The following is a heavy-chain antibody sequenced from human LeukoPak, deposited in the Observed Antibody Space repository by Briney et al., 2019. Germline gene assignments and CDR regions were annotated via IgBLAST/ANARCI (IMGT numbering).Heavy chain of an antibody. Sequence: GGSLRLSCAASGFTFSDYYMSWIRQATGKGLEWVSYISSSGSTIYYADSVKGRFTISGDNAKNSLYLQMNSLRAEDTAVYYCARDSRSYCSSTSCSSSDAFDIWGQGTMVTVSS. D-gene: IGHD2-2*01. V-gene: IGHV3-11*01. CDR3: ARDSRSYCSSTSCSSSDAFDI. CDR1: GFTFSDYY. CDR2: ISSSGSTI. J-gene: IGHJ3*02.